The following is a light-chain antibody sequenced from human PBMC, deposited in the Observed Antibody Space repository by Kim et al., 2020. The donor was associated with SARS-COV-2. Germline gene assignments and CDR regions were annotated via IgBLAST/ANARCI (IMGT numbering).Light chain of an antibody. J-gene: IGLJ1*01. V-gene: IGLV2-14*03. CDR2: NVN. CDR3: KSFTSSSTFI. CDR1: ASDVGDYNY. Sequence: GQSITIACTGTASDVGDYNYVSWYQQHPGKVPKLIIYNVNERPSGVSNRFSGSKSGNTASLTISGLQAEDEADYYCKSFTSSSTFIFGTGTMVTVL.